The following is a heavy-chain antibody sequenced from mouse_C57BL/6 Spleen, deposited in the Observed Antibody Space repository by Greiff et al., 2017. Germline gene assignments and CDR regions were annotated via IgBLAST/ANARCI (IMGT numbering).Heavy chain of an antibody. D-gene: IGHD2-3*01. V-gene: IGHV3-1*01. CDR3: AREGDGYYFAY. J-gene: IGHJ3*01. Sequence: ESGPGMVKPSQSLSLTCTVTGYSITSGYDWHWIRHFPGNKLEWMGYISYSGSTNYNPSLKSRISITHDTSKNHFFLKLNSVTTEDTATYYCAREGDGYYFAYWGQGTLVTVS. CDR1: GYSITSGYD. CDR2: ISYSGST.